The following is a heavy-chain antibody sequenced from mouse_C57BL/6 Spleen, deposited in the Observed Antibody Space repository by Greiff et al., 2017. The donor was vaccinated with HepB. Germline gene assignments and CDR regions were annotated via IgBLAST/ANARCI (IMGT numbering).Heavy chain of an antibody. CDR3: AYYYGPGAMDY. D-gene: IGHD1-1*01. Sequence: EVQLQQSVAELVRPGASVKLSCTASGFNIKNTYMHWVKQRPEQGLEWIGRIDPANGHTKSAPKFQGKDTITAETSSNTAYLQLSSLTSEDTAIYYCAYYYGPGAMDYWGQGTSVTVSS. V-gene: IGHV14-3*01. J-gene: IGHJ4*01. CDR1: GFNIKNTY. CDR2: IDPANGHT.